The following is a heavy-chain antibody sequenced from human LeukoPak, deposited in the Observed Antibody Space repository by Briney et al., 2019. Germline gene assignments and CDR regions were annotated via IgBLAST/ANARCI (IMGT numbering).Heavy chain of an antibody. D-gene: IGHD4-23*01. J-gene: IGHJ4*02. V-gene: IGHV3-21*01. Sequence: PGGSLRLSCAASGFTFSSYTMTWVRQAPGKGLEWVSSISGSSSYIYYADSVKGRFTISRDNAKDSLYLQMNSLRAEDTAVYYCARLDYGGNSVLDYWGQGTLVTVSS. CDR3: ARLDYGGNSVLDY. CDR2: ISGSSSYI. CDR1: GFTFSSYT.